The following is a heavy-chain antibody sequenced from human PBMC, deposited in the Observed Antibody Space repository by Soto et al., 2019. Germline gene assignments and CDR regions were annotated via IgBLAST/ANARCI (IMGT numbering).Heavy chain of an antibody. CDR2: VYYSGST. Sequence: PSETLSLTCTVSGGSINTYYWGWIRQPPGKGLEWIGSVYYSGSTYYNPFLESRVTISVDKSKNQFSLKLMSLSAADTAVYYCGRLEGLATISYYFDYWGQGALVTVSS. CDR1: GGSINTYY. J-gene: IGHJ4*02. V-gene: IGHV4-39*01. D-gene: IGHD3-9*01. CDR3: GRLEGLATISYYFDY.